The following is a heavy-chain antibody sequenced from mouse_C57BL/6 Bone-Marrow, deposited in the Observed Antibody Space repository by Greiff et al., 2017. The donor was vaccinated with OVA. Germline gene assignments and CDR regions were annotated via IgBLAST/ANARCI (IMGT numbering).Heavy chain of an antibody. CDR3: ARKAYYGSRRAYWYFDD. Sequence: VQLQESGPELVKPGASVKLSCKASGYTFTSYDIHWVKQRPGQGLEWIGRIYPSGGSTKYNEKFKGKATLTVDTSSSTAYMELHSLTSEDSALYFDARKAYYGSRRAYWYFDDWGTGTTVTVSS. CDR2: IYPSGGST. V-gene: IGHV1-85*01. D-gene: IGHD1-1*01. J-gene: IGHJ1*03. CDR1: GYTFTSYD.